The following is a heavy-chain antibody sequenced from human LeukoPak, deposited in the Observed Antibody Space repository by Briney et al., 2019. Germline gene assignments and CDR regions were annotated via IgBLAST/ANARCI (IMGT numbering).Heavy chain of an antibody. CDR2: ISTSSYT. J-gene: IGHJ6*02. CDR1: GFTFSDHY. Sequence: GGSLRLSCAASGFTFSDHYMSWIRQAPGKGLEWVSYISTSSYTDYADSVKGRFTISRDNAKNSVYLQMNSLRAEDTAVYYCARGHYGMDVWGQGTTVTVSS. V-gene: IGHV3-11*05. CDR3: ARGHYGMDV.